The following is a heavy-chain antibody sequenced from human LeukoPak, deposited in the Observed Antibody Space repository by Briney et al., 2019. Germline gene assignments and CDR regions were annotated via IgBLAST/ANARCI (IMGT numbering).Heavy chain of an antibody. V-gene: IGHV4-4*07. D-gene: IGHD3-22*01. CDR3: ARGDYYDSSGSREYYYYYMDV. J-gene: IGHJ6*03. Sequence: SETLSLTCTVSGGSISSYYWSWIRQPAGKGLEWIGRIYTSGSTNYNPSLKSRVTISVDTSKNQFSLKLSSVTAADTAVYYCARGDYYDSSGSREYYYYYMDVWGKGTTVTVSS. CDR2: IYTSGST. CDR1: GGSISSYY.